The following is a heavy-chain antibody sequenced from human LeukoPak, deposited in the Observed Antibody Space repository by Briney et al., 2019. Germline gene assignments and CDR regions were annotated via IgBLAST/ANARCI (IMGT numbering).Heavy chain of an antibody. CDR3: ARDTFGGVPYYWFDP. Sequence: GGSLRLSCAASGFTFSTYWMSWVRQAPGKGLEWVANIKQDGSEKYCVDSVKGRFTISRDNAKNSLYLQMNSLRAGDTAVYYCARDTFGGVPYYWFDPWGQGTLVTVSS. CDR2: IKQDGSEK. CDR1: GFTFSTYW. D-gene: IGHD3-16*01. J-gene: IGHJ5*02. V-gene: IGHV3-7*01.